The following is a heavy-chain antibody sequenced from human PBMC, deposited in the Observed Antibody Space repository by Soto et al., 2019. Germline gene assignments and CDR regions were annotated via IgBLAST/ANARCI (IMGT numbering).Heavy chain of an antibody. CDR2: ISSSSSYT. CDR3: ARSAEAYGSGSYRKYNWFDP. V-gene: IGHV3-11*06. CDR1: GFTFSDYY. Sequence: QVQLVESGGGLVKPGGSLRLSCAASGFTFSDYYMSWIRQAPGKGLEWVSYISSSSSYTNYADSVKGRFTISRDNAKNSRYLQMNSLRAEYTAVYYCARSAEAYGSGSYRKYNWFDPWGQGTLVTVSS. J-gene: IGHJ5*02. D-gene: IGHD3-10*01.